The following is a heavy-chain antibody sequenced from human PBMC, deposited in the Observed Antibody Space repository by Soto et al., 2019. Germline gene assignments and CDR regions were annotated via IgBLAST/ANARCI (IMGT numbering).Heavy chain of an antibody. Sequence: GSLRLSCAASGFTFSSYSMNWVRQAPGKGLEWVSSISSSSSYIYYADSVKGRFTISRDNAKNSLYLQMNSLRAEDTAVYYCARDLSPVYAITYYYYGMDVWGQGTTVTVS. V-gene: IGHV3-21*01. CDR2: ISSSSSYI. D-gene: IGHD2-8*01. J-gene: IGHJ6*02. CDR3: ARDLSPVYAITYYYYGMDV. CDR1: GFTFSSYS.